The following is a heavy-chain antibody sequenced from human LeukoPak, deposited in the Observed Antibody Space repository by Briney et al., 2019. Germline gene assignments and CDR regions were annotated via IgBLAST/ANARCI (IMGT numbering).Heavy chain of an antibody. CDR2: IKNDATYA. J-gene: IGHJ4*02. D-gene: IGHD2-21*02. CDR3: VRDDDFYSIDF. CDR1: GFTFSSHW. Sequence: GGSLRLSCVTSGFTFSSHWMHWVRQGQGKRLECVARIKNDATYADYGGSVQGRFTISRDNAKNTLYLQMNRLRAEDTALYYCVRDDDFYSIDFWGQGILVTVSS. V-gene: IGHV3-74*01.